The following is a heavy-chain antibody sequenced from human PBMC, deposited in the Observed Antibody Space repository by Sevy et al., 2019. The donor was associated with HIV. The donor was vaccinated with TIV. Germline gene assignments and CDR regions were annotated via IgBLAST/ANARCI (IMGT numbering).Heavy chain of an antibody. J-gene: IGHJ1*01. Sequence: GGSLRLSCTASGFTFRNFAMSWVRQAPGKGLEWVSTISGNGVSTYYADSVKGRFTISRDNSKSTLYLQMSSLRAEDTAVYYCAKDRVVVDSSGSSFYSELQHWGQGTLVTVSS. D-gene: IGHD3-22*01. CDR2: ISGNGVST. V-gene: IGHV3-23*01. CDR3: AKDRVVVDSSGSSFYSELQH. CDR1: GFTFRNFA.